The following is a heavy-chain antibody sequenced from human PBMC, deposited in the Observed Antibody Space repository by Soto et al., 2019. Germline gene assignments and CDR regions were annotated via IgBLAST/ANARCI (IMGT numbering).Heavy chain of an antibody. V-gene: IGHV1-69*01. CDR1: GGAFSGSV. CDR2: IIPIYGSA. J-gene: IGHJ6*04. D-gene: IGHD6-25*01. Sequence: QVQLVQSGAEVKQPGSSVKVSCKTSGGAFSGSVISWVRHVPGQGLDWMGAIIPIYGSANYAQDLQGRIMITADESTSATYMEPGSLRAEDTAVYYCARGTLAARRSYSSSGSNVCGEGTTVTVSA. CDR3: ARGTLAARRSYSSSGSNV.